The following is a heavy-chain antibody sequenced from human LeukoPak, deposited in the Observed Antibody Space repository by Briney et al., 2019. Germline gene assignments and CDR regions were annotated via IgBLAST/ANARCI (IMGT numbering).Heavy chain of an antibody. CDR2: IYYSGST. V-gene: IGHV4-39*07. J-gene: IGHJ5*02. D-gene: IGHD6-19*01. CDR3: ARGTRLAVAGTEWFDP. Sequence: PSETLSLTCTVSGDSISTSSYYWGWIRQPPGKGLEWLGSIYYSGSTYYNPSLKSRVTISVDTSKNQFSLKLSSVTAADTAVYYCARGTRLAVAGTEWFDPWGQGTLVTVSS. CDR1: GDSISTSSYY.